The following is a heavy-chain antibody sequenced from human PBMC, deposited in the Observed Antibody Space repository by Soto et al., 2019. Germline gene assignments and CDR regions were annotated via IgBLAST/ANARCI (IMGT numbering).Heavy chain of an antibody. V-gene: IGHV3-53*01. CDR3: AITGAGYYIV. CDR1: GFTVSSNY. Sequence: GGSLRLSCAASGFTVSSNYLSWVRQAPGKGLEWVSVIFSADNTHYADSVKGRFTISRDNSKNTVFLQMNSLRAGDTAVYYCAITGAGYYIVWGQGTPVTVSS. CDR2: IFSADNT. D-gene: IGHD3-3*01. J-gene: IGHJ4*02.